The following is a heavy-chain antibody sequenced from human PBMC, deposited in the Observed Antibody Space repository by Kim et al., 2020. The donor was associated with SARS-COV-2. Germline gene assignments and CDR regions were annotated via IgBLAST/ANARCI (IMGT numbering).Heavy chain of an antibody. CDR2: IYLGDSDT. Sequence: GESLKISCKGSGYNLPNYWIGWVRQMPGKGLEWMGLIYLGDSDTRYSPSFRGQVTISADKSTTTAYLQWSSLKASATAMYYCARSAGPYDYYFDYWGQGTLVTVSS. CDR1: GYNLPNYW. J-gene: IGHJ4*02. V-gene: IGHV5-51*01. CDR3: ARSAGPYDYYFDY. D-gene: IGHD3-16*01.